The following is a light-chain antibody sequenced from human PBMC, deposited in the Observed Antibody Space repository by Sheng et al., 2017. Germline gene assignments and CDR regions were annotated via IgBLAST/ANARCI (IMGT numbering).Light chain of an antibody. CDR3: QQSYSTPLT. CDR2: LGS. V-gene: IGKV2-28*01. CDR1: QSLLHSSGYNY. J-gene: IGKJ4*01. Sequence: DIVMTQSPLSLPVTPGEPASISCRSSQSLLHSSGYNYLDWYLHKPGQSPQLILYLGSIRASGVPDRFSGSGSGTDFTLTISSLQPEDFATYYCQQSYSTPLTFGGGTRVEIK.